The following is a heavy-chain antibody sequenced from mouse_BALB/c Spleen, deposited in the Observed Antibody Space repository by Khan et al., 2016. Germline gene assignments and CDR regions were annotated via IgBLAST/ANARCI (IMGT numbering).Heavy chain of an antibody. J-gene: IGHJ4*01. D-gene: IGHD2-1*01. CDR2: INPDSSTI. CDR3: ASGRWYGAMDY. V-gene: IGHV4-1*02. CDR1: GFDFSRYW. Sequence: EVQLQESGGGLVQPGGSLKLSCAASGFDFSRYWMSWVRQAPGKGIEWIGEINPDSSTINYTPSLKDKFIISRDNAKNKLYLQMSKVRSEDTALYYCASGRWYGAMDYWGQGTTLTVSS.